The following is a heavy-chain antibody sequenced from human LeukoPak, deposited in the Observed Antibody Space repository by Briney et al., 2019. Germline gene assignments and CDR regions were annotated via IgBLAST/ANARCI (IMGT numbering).Heavy chain of an antibody. Sequence: ASVKVSCKASGYTFTSYGISWVRQAPGQGLEWMGWIGAYNGNTNYAQKLQGRVTMTTDTSTSTAYMELRSLRSDDTAVYYCARIPYGYSGYEYYFDYWGQGTLVTASS. CDR3: ARIPYGYSGYEYYFDY. J-gene: IGHJ4*02. V-gene: IGHV1-18*01. D-gene: IGHD5-12*01. CDR2: IGAYNGNT. CDR1: GYTFTSYG.